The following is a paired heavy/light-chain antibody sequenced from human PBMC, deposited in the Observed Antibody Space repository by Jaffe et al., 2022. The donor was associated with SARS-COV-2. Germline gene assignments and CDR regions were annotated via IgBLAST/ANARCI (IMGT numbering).Light chain of an antibody. Sequence: QSVLTQPPSVSVAPGQKVTISCSGSSSNIGNSYISWYQLLPGTAPKLLIYENNKRPSGIPDRFSGSKSGTSATLGITGLQAGDEADYYCGAWDTSLSVVFGGGTRLTVL. CDR2: ENN. J-gene: IGLJ2*01. CDR3: GAWDTSLSVV. V-gene: IGLV1-51*02. CDR1: SSNIGNSY.
Heavy chain of an antibody. D-gene: IGHD6-13*01. CDR2: IHKTGNT. Sequence: QVQLQESGPGLVKPSETLSLTCTVSGDSLSSYYWNWIRQPPGKGLEWIGSIHKTGNTDYSPSLRSRVALSLDTSKNQFSLSLTSVTAADTAVYYCARTLYNTNWFNFDSWGQGTLVTVSS. CDR1: GDSLSSYY. J-gene: IGHJ4*02. V-gene: IGHV4-59*01. CDR3: ARTLYNTNWFNFDS.